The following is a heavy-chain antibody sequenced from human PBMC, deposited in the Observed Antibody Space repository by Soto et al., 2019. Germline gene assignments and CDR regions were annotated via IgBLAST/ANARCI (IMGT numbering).Heavy chain of an antibody. D-gene: IGHD6-13*01. J-gene: IGHJ6*03. V-gene: IGHV3-21*01. CDR3: ARGEAAESAYMDV. CDR2: ISSSSYI. Sequence: GGSLRLSCAASGFTFSSYSMNWVRQAPGKGLEWVSSISSSSYIYYADSVKGRFTISRDNAKNSLYLQMNSLRAEDTAVYYCARGEAAESAYMDVWGKGTTVTVSS. CDR1: GFTFSSYS.